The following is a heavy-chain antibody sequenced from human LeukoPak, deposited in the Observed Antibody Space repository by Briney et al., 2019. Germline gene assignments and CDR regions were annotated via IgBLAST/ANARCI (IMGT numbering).Heavy chain of an antibody. CDR3: AKDGQTSGWNYFDY. CDR1: GFTFSNYA. J-gene: IGHJ4*02. CDR2: IFGTGGNT. D-gene: IGHD6-19*01. Sequence: PGGSLRLSCAASGFTFSNYAMSRVRQAPGRGQEWVSGIFGTGGNTYYADSVKGRFTISRDNSKNTVYLQMNSLRAEDTAVYFCAKDGQTSGWNYFDYWGQGTLVTVSS. V-gene: IGHV3-23*01.